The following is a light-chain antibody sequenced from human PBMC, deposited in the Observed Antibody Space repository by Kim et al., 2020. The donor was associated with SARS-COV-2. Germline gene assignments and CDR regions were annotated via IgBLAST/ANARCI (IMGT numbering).Light chain of an antibody. CDR1: SGGIASNY. J-gene: IGLJ2*01. CDR3: QSYDSSNVV. Sequence: GKTVTISCTRSSGGIASNYVQWYQQRPGSAPTTVIYEDNQRPSGVPDRFSGSIDSSSNSAPLTISGLKTEDEADYYCQSYDSSNVVFGGGTQLTVL. CDR2: EDN. V-gene: IGLV6-57*03.